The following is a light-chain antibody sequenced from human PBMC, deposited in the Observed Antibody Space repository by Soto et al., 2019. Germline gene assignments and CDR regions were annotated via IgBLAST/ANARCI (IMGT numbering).Light chain of an antibody. Sequence: DIQITHSSSSMSASVLYSATRTCRASHDIGTFLNWYQQRPGEARKLLIFAASNLKSGVPFRCSGSGSGTEFTLTISSLQPEDFATFYCQQSYNIPITVGQGTRLEIK. CDR2: AAS. CDR1: HDIGTF. V-gene: IGKV1-39*01. J-gene: IGKJ5*01. CDR3: QQSYNIPIT.